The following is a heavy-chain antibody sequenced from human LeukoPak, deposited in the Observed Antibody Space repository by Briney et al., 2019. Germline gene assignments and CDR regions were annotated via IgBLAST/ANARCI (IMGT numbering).Heavy chain of an antibody. Sequence: SETLSLTCTVSGGSISSSSYYWGWIRQPPGKGLEWIGSIYYSGSTYYNPSLKSRVTISVDTSKNQFSLKLSSVTAADTAVYYCARDPYSSSSGGAADAFDIWGQGTMVTVSS. CDR3: ARDPYSSSSGGAADAFDI. V-gene: IGHV4-39*07. CDR1: GGSISSSSYY. D-gene: IGHD6-6*01. J-gene: IGHJ3*02. CDR2: IYYSGST.